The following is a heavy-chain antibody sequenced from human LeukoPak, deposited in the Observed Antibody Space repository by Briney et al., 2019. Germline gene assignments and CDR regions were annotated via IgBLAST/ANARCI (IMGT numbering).Heavy chain of an antibody. CDR3: ARDQRGDYDFWSGSNWFDP. J-gene: IGHJ5*02. Sequence: GASVKVSCKASGYTSTGSYIHWVRQAPGQGLEWMGRIYPNSGGTNYTQKFQGRVTMTRDTSISTAYMELSRLRSDDTAVYYCARDQRGDYDFWSGSNWFDPWGQGTLVTVSS. CDR1: GYTSTGSY. V-gene: IGHV1-2*02. CDR2: IYPNSGGT. D-gene: IGHD3-3*01.